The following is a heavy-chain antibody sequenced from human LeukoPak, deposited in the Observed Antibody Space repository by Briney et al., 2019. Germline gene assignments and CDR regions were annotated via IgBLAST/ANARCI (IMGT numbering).Heavy chain of an antibody. D-gene: IGHD3-10*01. Sequence: PSETLSLTCTVSGGSISSTNYYWGWIRQPPGKGLEWVASIYYSGSTYYSPSLESRVTISVDTSKNLFSLKLSSVTAAATAVYYCARVLIWLGELPYYFDYWGQGTLVTVSS. J-gene: IGHJ4*02. CDR1: GGSISSTNYY. CDR3: ARVLIWLGELPYYFDY. V-gene: IGHV4-39*01. CDR2: IYYSGST.